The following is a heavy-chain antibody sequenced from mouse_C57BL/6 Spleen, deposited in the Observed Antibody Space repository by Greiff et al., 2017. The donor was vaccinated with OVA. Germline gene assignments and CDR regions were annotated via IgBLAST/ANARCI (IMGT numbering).Heavy chain of an antibody. D-gene: IGHD1-1*02. CDR3: ARSRVATDY. J-gene: IGHJ2*01. V-gene: IGHV1-54*01. CDR2: INPGSGGT. CDR1: GYAFTNYL. Sequence: VKLMESGAELVRPGTSVKVSCKASGYAFTNYLIEWVKQRPGQGLEWIGVINPGSGGTNYNEKFKGKATLTADKSSSTAYMQLSSLTSEDSAVYFCARSRVATDYWGQGTTLTVSS.